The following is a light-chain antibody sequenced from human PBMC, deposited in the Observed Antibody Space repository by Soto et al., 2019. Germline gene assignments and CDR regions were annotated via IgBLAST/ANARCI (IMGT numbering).Light chain of an antibody. V-gene: IGLV2-14*01. CDR2: EVS. J-gene: IGLJ1*01. CDR1: TSDIGAYNY. CDR3: CSSTCITTLV. Sequence: QSALTQPASVSGSPGQSINISSTGTTSDIGAYNYVSWYQQHAGNAPELIIYEVSRRPSGVSPRFSGSKSGNTASLTISGLQAEDVALYDCCSSTCITTLVFGGGTKVTVL.